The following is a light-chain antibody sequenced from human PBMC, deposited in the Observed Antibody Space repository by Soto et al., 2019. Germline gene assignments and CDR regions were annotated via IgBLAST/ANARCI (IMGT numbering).Light chain of an antibody. CDR2: DAS. Sequence: EILLTQSPATMSLSPGERATLSFVSIESVSYSYVAWYQLKGGLAPRLLIHDASTRASGIPDRFSGSKSGTDFTLTINSLQSEDFAVYYCQQYNNWPPITFGQGTRLEIK. V-gene: IGKV3D-20*01. CDR1: ESVSYSY. J-gene: IGKJ5*01. CDR3: QQYNNWPPIT.